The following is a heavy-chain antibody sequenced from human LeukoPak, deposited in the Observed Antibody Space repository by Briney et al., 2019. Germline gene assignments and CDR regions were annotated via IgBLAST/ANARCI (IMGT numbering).Heavy chain of an antibody. CDR2: ISYSGST. Sequence: SETLSLTCSVSGGSISSSSFYWGWIRQPPGKGLEWIGSISYSGSTYYNPSLKSRVTISVDTSKNQFSLKLSSVTAADTAVYYCARPVYGGHAGYFDYWGQGTLVTVSS. CDR1: GGSISSSSFY. CDR3: ARPVYGGHAGYFDY. V-gene: IGHV4-39*01. J-gene: IGHJ4*02. D-gene: IGHD2-8*01.